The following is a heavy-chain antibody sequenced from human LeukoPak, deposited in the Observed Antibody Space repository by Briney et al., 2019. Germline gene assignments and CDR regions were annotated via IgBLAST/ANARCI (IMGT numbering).Heavy chain of an antibody. CDR3: ARDSYQLPHYGMDV. Sequence: SETLSLTCTVSGGSISSYYWSWIRQPPGKGLEWIGYIYYSGSTNYNPSLKSRVTISVDTSKNQFSLKLSSVTAADTAVYYCARDSYQLPHYGMDVWGQGTTVTVSS. CDR1: GGSISSYY. V-gene: IGHV4-59*01. D-gene: IGHD2-2*01. J-gene: IGHJ6*02. CDR2: IYYSGST.